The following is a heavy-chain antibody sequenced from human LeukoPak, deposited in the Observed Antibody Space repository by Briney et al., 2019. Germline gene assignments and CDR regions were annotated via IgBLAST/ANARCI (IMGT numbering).Heavy chain of an antibody. CDR1: GYSISSGYY. J-gene: IGHJ6*03. CDR2: IYDSGSA. Sequence: PSETLSLTCTVSGYSISSGYYWGWIRQPPGKGLEWVGSIYDSGSAYDNPSLKSRVAISVDTSKNQFSLQLSSVTAADTAVYYCASPAVAGSGYYYYYMRVWGKGTTVTVSS. CDR3: ASPAVAGSGYYYYYMRV. D-gene: IGHD6-19*01. V-gene: IGHV4-38-2*02.